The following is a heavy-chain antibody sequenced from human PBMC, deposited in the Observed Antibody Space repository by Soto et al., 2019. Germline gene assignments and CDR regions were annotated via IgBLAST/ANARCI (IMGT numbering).Heavy chain of an antibody. CDR2: ISRSGDRT. V-gene: IGHV3-23*01. CDR3: VKDDGGYPSTAPH. J-gene: IGHJ4*02. Sequence: EVQLLESGGGLVQPGGSLRLSCAASGITISNYPMSWVRQAPGKGLDWVSGISRSGDRTYKADSAKGRFTISKDISRNSLSLQLDSLGVEDTAVYFCVKDDGGYPSTAPHWGQGTLVTVSS. D-gene: IGHD3-22*01. CDR1: GITISNYP.